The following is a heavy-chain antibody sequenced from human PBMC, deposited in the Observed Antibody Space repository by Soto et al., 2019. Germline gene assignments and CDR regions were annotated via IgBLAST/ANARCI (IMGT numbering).Heavy chain of an antibody. D-gene: IGHD3-16*02. V-gene: IGHV4-34*01. CDR3: ARGRIMITFGGVIVLYGMDV. J-gene: IGHJ6*02. Sequence: LSLTCAVYGGSFSGYNWSWIRQPPGKGLEWIGEIKHSGSTNYNPSLKSRVTISVDTSKNQFSLKLSSVTAADTAVYYCARGRIMITFGGVIVLYGMDVWGQGTTVTVS. CDR1: GGSFSGYN. CDR2: IKHSGST.